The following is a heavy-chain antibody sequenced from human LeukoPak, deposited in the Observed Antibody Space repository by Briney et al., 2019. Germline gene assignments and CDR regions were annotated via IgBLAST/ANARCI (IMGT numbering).Heavy chain of an antibody. J-gene: IGHJ4*02. V-gene: IGHV4-39*07. D-gene: IGHD3-22*01. CDR3: ARHKAAYDSTGYFAY. CDR2: IYYSGST. Sequence: SETLSLTCTVSGGSISSSSYYWGWIRQPPGTGLEWIGSIYYSGSTYYNPSLKSRVTISVDTSKNQFSLKLSSVTAADTAVYYCARHKAAYDSTGYFAYWGQGTLVTVSS. CDR1: GGSISSSSYY.